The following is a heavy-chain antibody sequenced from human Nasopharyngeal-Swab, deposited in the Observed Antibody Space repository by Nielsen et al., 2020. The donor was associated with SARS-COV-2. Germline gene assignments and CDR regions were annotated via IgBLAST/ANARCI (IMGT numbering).Heavy chain of an antibody. V-gene: IGHV3-74*01. Sequence: GESLKISCAASGFTFSSYWMHWVRQAPGEGLVWVSRINSDGSSTSYADSVKGRFTISRDNAKNTLYLQMNSLRAEDTAVYYCARDPIVVVVAATGWFDPWGQGTLVTVSS. D-gene: IGHD2-15*01. CDR1: GFTFSSYW. CDR3: ARDPIVVVVAATGWFDP. CDR2: INSDGSST. J-gene: IGHJ5*02.